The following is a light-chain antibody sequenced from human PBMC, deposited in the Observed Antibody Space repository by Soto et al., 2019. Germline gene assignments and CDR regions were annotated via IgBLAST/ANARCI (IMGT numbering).Light chain of an antibody. J-gene: IGKJ3*01. CDR1: QSVSSLY. Sequence: EIVLTQSPGTLSLSPGERATLSCRTSQSVSSLYLAWYQQKRGQAPTLLIYGTSNRATGIPERFTGSGSGTEFTLTISRLEPEDFAVYSCQQYGSSMITFGPGTKVDFK. CDR3: QQYGSSMIT. CDR2: GTS. V-gene: IGKV3-20*01.